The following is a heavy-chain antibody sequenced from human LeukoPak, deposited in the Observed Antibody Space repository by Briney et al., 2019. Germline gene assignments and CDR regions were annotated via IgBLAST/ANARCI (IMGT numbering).Heavy chain of an antibody. V-gene: IGHV1-46*01. Sequence: ASVKVSCKASGYTFTSYYMHWVRQAPGQGLEWMGIINPSGFSTTYAQKFQGRVTMTRDTSTSTVYMELSSLRSDDTAVYYCARNIAVAGMDYWGQGTLVTVSS. CDR3: ARNIAVAGMDY. CDR2: INPSGFST. CDR1: GYTFTSYY. J-gene: IGHJ4*02. D-gene: IGHD6-19*01.